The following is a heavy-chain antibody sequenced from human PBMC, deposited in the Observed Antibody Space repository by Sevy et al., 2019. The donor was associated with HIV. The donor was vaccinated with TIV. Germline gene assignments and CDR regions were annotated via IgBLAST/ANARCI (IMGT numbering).Heavy chain of an antibody. CDR1: GFTFSTYA. CDR2: ISGGGGNT. D-gene: IGHD3-22*01. V-gene: IGHV3-64*01. J-gene: IGHJ6*02. CDR3: ARKYHDTSGYARDSMDV. Sequence: GGSLRLSCAASGFTFSTYAMYWVRQAPGKGLEYVSAISGGGGNTYYGTSVKGRFTVSRDNAKNTLYLQMGSLKAEDMAVYFCARKYHDTSGYARDSMDVWGQGTTVTVSS.